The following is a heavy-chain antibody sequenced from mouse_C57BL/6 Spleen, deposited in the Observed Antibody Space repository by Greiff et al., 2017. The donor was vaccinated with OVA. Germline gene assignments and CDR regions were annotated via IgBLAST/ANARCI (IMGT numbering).Heavy chain of an antibody. CDR1: GYSITSGYY. V-gene: IGHV3-6*01. J-gene: IGHJ2*01. Sequence: EVQLQQSGPGLVKPSQSLSLTCSVTGYSITSGYYWNWIRQFPGNKLEWMGYISYDGSNNYNPSLKNRISITRDTSKNQFFLKLNSVTTEDTATYYCARESYGGYFDYWGQGTTLTVSS. CDR2: ISYDGSN. CDR3: ARESYGGYFDY. D-gene: IGHD1-2*01.